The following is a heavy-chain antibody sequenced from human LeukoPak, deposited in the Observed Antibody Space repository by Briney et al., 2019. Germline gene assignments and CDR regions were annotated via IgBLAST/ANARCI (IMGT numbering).Heavy chain of an antibody. CDR2: ISYDGSNK. CDR3: AKDRGVWAFDI. CDR1: GITLSSYD. V-gene: IGHV3-30-3*01. J-gene: IGHJ3*02. D-gene: IGHD3-10*01. Sequence: GGSLRLSCAASGITLSSYDMHWVCQAPGKALEWVAVISYDGSNKDYADSVKGRFTISRDNSKNTLDLQMNSLRAEDTAVYYCAKDRGVWAFDIWGQGTMVTVSS.